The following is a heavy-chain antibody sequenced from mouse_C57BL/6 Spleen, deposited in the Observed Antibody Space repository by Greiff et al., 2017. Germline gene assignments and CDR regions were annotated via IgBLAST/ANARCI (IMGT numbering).Heavy chain of an antibody. CDR1: GYTFTSYW. D-gene: IGHD2-2*01. CDR2: IHPNSGST. CDR3: AGIYYGYDEDAMDY. Sequence: QVQLQQPGAELVKPGASVKLSCKASGYTFTSYWMHWVKQRPGQGLAWIGMIHPNSGSTNYNEKFKSKATLTVDKSSSTAYMQLSSLTSEDSAVYYCAGIYYGYDEDAMDYWGQGTSVTVSS. V-gene: IGHV1-64*01. J-gene: IGHJ4*01.